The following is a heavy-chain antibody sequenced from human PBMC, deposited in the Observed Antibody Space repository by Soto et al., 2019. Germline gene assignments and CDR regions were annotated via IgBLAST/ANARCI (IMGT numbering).Heavy chain of an antibody. CDR1: GYSFTSYW. Sequence: GESLKISCKGSGYSFTSYWIGWVRQMPGKGLEWMGIIYPGDPDTRYSPSFQGQVTISADKSISTAYLQWSSLKASDTAMYYCARQTIAVASYYYYGMDVWGQGTTVTVSS. J-gene: IGHJ6*02. D-gene: IGHD6-19*01. V-gene: IGHV5-51*01. CDR3: ARQTIAVASYYYYGMDV. CDR2: IYPGDPDT.